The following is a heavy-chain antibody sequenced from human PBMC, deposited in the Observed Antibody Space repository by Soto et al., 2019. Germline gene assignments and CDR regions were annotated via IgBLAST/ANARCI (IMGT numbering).Heavy chain of an antibody. CDR2: IIPIFGTA. CDR1: GGTFSSYA. Sequence: GASVKVSCKASGGTFSSYAISWVRQAPGQGLEWMGGIIPIFGTANYAQKFQGRVTITADESTSTAYMELGSLRSEDTAVYYCARDQSVTGTTFEYYYYGMDVWGQGTTVTVSS. CDR3: ARDQSVTGTTFEYYYYGMDV. V-gene: IGHV1-69*13. J-gene: IGHJ6*02. D-gene: IGHD1-7*01.